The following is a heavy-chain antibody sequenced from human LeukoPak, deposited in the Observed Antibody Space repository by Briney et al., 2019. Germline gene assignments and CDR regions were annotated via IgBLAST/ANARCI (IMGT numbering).Heavy chain of an antibody. V-gene: IGHV3-48*03. D-gene: IGHD3-22*01. CDR1: GFTFSSYA. Sequence: GRSLRLSCAASGFTFSSYAMNWVRQAPGKGLEWVSYISSSGSTIYYADSVKGRFTISRDNAKNSLYLQMNSLRAEDTAVYYCARDVGDYYDSSGYYYGDWGQGTLVTVSS. CDR3: ARDVGDYYDSSGYYYGD. J-gene: IGHJ4*02. CDR2: ISSSGSTI.